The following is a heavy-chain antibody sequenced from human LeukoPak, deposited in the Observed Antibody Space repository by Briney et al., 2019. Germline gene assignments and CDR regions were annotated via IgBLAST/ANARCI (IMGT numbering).Heavy chain of an antibody. CDR1: GGSISSGNYY. CDR2: IHHSGST. CDR3: ARETTVTTIYYYYYYGMDV. D-gene: IGHD4-11*01. V-gene: IGHV4-31*03. J-gene: IGHJ6*02. Sequence: SETLSLTCTVSGGSISSGNYYWSWIRQHPGKGLEWIGYIHHSGSTYYNPSLKSRVIISVDTSKNQFSLKLNSVTAADTAVYYCARETTVTTIYYYYYYGMDVWGQGTTVTVSS.